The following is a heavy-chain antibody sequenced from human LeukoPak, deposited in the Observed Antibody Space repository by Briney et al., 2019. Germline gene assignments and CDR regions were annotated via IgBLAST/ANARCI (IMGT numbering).Heavy chain of an antibody. CDR3: ARDQLGIVGALGYFDY. J-gene: IGHJ4*02. CDR2: IYHSGST. Sequence: KSSETLSLTCTVSGYSISSGYYWGWIRQPPGKGLEWIGSIYHSGSTYYNPSLKSRVTISVDTSKNQFSLKLSSVTAADTAVYYCARDQLGIVGALGYFDYWGQGTLVTVSS. CDR1: GYSISSGYY. V-gene: IGHV4-38-2*02. D-gene: IGHD1-26*01.